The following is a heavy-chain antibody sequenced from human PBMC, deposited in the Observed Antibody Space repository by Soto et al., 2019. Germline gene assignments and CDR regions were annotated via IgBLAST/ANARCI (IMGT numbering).Heavy chain of an antibody. CDR2: INQDGGVK. Sequence: EVQVVESGGGLVQPGGSLRLSCAASGFTFSNYWMSWVRQAPGKGLEWVADINQDGGVKHYLDSVKGRFTISRDNAKNSRDLKMNGLGVDKTSFYYFAGDGPYDWGRKNDYWGQGTLVPVSS. J-gene: IGHJ4*02. D-gene: IGHD3-16*01. CDR3: AGDGPYDWGRKNDY. V-gene: IGHV3-7*04. CDR1: GFTFSNYW.